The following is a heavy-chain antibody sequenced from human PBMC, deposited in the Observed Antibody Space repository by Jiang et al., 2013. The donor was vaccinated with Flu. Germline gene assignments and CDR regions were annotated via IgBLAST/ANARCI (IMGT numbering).Heavy chain of an antibody. D-gene: IGHD6-6*01. Sequence: VLLKPSETLSLTCTVSGGSISSSSYYWGWIRQPPGKGLEWIGSIYYSGSIYYNPSLKSRVTISVDTSKNQFSLNLSSVTAADTAMYYCARPRGGRRQLVDAFDIWGQGTMVTVSS. J-gene: IGHJ3*02. CDR2: IYYSGSI. CDR1: GGSISSSSYY. V-gene: IGHV4-39*01. CDR3: ARPRGGRRQLVDAFDI.